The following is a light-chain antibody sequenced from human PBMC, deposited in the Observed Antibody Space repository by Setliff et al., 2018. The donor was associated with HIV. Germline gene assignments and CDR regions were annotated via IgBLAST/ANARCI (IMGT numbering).Light chain of an antibody. J-gene: IGLJ2*01. CDR2: EVT. CDR3: TSYRSINTLV. V-gene: IGLV2-14*02. Sequence: QSALTQPASVSGSPGQSLTISCTGTSGNLGSYDLVSWYQQHPVKAPRLIIYEVTKRPSGVSSRFSGSKSGNTASLTISGLQAEDEADYYCTSYRSINTLVFGGGTKVTVL. CDR1: SGNLGSYDL.